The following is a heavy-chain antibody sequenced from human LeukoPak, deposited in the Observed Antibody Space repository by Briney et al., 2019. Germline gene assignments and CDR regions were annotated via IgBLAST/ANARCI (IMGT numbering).Heavy chain of an antibody. J-gene: IGHJ4*02. Sequence: GGSLRLSCAASGFTFSSRWMHWVRQAPGKGLVWVAQINNDGSSTMYADSVKGRFTISRDNAKNSLYLQMNSLRAEDTAVYYCAKDRSSGYVGYWGQGTLVTVSS. D-gene: IGHD5-12*01. CDR3: AKDRSSGYVGY. CDR1: GFTFSSRW. CDR2: INNDGSST. V-gene: IGHV3-74*03.